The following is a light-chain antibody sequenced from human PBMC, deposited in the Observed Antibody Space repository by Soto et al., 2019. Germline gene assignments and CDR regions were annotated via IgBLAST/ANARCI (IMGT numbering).Light chain of an antibody. J-gene: IGKJ4*01. CDR2: AAS. CDR1: QSISRY. Sequence: DIQMTQSPSSLSASVGDRVTITCRASQSISRYLHWYKQKPGKAPKLLLYAASSLQSGVPSRFSGSGSGTDFTLTISSLQPEDFATYYCQQSYSTPLTFGGGTKVEIK. CDR3: QQSYSTPLT. V-gene: IGKV1-39*01.